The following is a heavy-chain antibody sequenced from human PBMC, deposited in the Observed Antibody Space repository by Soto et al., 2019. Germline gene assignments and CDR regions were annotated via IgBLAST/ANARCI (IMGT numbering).Heavy chain of an antibody. V-gene: IGHV3-33*01. CDR2: IYYDGSNE. Sequence: QMQLVESGGGVVQPGRSLRLSCAASGFSFSSYGMHWARQAPGKGLEWVAVIYYDGSNEYYSDSVKGRFTISRDNSKNTLYLQMNSLRVEDTAVYYCARWWNDEEWVETMDVWCQGTTVTVSS. CDR1: GFSFSSYG. D-gene: IGHD1-1*01. CDR3: ARWWNDEEWVETMDV. J-gene: IGHJ6*02.